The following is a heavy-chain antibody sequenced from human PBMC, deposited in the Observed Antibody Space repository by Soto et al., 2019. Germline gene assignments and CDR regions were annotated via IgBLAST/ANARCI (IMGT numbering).Heavy chain of an antibody. CDR2: IIVYSGNT. D-gene: IGHD3-10*01. Sequence: ASVKVSCKASGYTFTSYGISWVRQAPGQGLEWMGWIIVYSGNTNYAQKFQERVTITRDMSTSTAYMELSSLRSEDTAVYYCAADRANYGSGSYYPTWGQGTLVTVSS. J-gene: IGHJ5*02. V-gene: IGHV1-18*01. CDR1: GYTFTSYG. CDR3: AADRANYGSGSYYPT.